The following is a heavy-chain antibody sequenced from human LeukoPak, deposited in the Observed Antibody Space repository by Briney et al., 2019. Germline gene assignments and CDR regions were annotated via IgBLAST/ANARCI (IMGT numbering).Heavy chain of an antibody. V-gene: IGHV1-69*13. D-gene: IGHD3-9*01. CDR1: GDTFSSYA. CDR2: IIPIFGTA. J-gene: IGHJ6*03. CDR3: YRRYYDILTGLMDV. Sequence: ASVKVSCKASGDTFSSYAISWVRQAPGQGLEWMGGIIPIFGTANYAQKFQGRVTITADESTSTAYMELSSLRSEDTAVYYCYRRYYDILTGLMDVWGKGTTVTISS.